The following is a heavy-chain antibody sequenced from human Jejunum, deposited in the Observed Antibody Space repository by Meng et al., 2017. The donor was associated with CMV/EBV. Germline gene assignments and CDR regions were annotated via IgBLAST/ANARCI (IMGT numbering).Heavy chain of an antibody. J-gene: IGHJ4*02. D-gene: IGHD1-1*01. CDR3: AKQGYRNDLDY. CDR1: GFSFRSFA. CDR2: VSATGATT. V-gene: IGHV3-23*01. Sequence: EASGFSFRSFALPWVRQAPGKGLEWVSTVSATGATTYYADSVKGRFTISRDNSRNTLYLQMNSLRVDDTALYYCAKQGYRNDLDYWGQGALVTVSS.